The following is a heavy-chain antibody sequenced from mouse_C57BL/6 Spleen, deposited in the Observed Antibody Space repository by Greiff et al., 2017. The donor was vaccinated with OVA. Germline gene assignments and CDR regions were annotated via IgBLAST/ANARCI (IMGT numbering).Heavy chain of an antibody. Sequence: VQLQQSGAELVKPGASVKLSCTASGFNIKDYYMHWVKQRPEQGLEWIGRIDPEDGETKYAPKFQGKATITADTSTNTAYLQLSSLISEDTSVYYCARPTVGAEGGFDYWGQGTTLTVSS. D-gene: IGHD1-1*01. CDR1: GFNIKDYY. CDR2: IDPEDGET. CDR3: ARPTVGAEGGFDY. J-gene: IGHJ2*01. V-gene: IGHV14-2*01.